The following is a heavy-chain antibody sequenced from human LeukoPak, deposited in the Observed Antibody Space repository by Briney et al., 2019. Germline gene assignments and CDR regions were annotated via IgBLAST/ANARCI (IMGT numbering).Heavy chain of an antibody. CDR2: ISYDGSNK. CDR1: GLTFSSYA. D-gene: IGHD2-15*01. CDR3: ARERPREVVAYYFDY. V-gene: IGHV3-30-3*01. Sequence: GRSLRLSCAASGLTFSSYAMHWVRQAPGKGLEWVAVISYDGSNKYYADSVKDRFTISRDNSKNTLYLQMNSLRAEDTAVYYCARERPREVVAYYFDYWGQGTLVTVSS. J-gene: IGHJ4*02.